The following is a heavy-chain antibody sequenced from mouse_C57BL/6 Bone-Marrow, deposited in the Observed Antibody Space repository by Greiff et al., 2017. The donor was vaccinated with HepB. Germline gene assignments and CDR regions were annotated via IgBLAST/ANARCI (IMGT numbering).Heavy chain of an antibody. J-gene: IGHJ3*01. Sequence: VQGVESGPGLVQPSQSLSITCTVSGFSLTSYGVHWVRQSPGKGLEWLGVIWSGGSTDYNAAFISRLSIRKDNSKIQVFFKMNSLQADDTAIYCCARKYGYDAWFAYWGQGTLVTVSA. V-gene: IGHV2-2*01. CDR3: ARKYGYDAWFAY. CDR2: IWSGGST. D-gene: IGHD2-2*01. CDR1: GFSLTSYG.